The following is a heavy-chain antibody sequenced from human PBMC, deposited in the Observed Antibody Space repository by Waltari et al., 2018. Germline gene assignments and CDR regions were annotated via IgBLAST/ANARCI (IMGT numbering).Heavy chain of an antibody. J-gene: IGHJ3*02. CDR1: GYTLTELS. Sequence: QVQLVQSGAEVKKPGASVKVSCKVSGYTLTELSMHWVRQAPGKGLEWMGGFEPEDGAPISAQKVQGRVTMTEDTSTDTAYMELSSLRSEDTAVYYCATGSSGYDAFDIWGQGTMVTVSS. CDR3: ATGSSGYDAFDI. D-gene: IGHD6-19*01. CDR2: FEPEDGAP. V-gene: IGHV1-24*01.